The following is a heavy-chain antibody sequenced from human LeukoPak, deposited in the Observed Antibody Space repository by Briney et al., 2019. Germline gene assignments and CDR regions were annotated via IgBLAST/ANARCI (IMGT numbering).Heavy chain of an antibody. CDR1: GFTFSSYA. Sequence: GGSLRLSCAASGFTFSSYAMSWVRQAPGKGLEWVSAISGSGGSTYYADSVKGRFTISRDNSKNTLYLQMNSLRAEDTAVYYCAKVRYCSGGSCYSGVDIWGQGTMVTVSS. D-gene: IGHD2-15*01. V-gene: IGHV3-23*01. J-gene: IGHJ3*02. CDR2: ISGSGGST. CDR3: AKVRYCSGGSCYSGVDI.